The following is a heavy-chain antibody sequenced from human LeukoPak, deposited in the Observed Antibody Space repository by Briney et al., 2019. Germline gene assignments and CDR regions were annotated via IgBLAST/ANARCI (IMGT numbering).Heavy chain of an antibody. D-gene: IGHD2-2*01. CDR1: EFSFSTNW. CDR3: ANVPRSTVSY. J-gene: IGHJ4*02. V-gene: IGHV3-7*01. Sequence: GGSLRLSCAAFEFSFSTNWMHWVRQTPGKGLEWVAELNEDGSVKYYVDSVKGRFTISRDNAKSLLFLQMYNLRTEDTGVYFCANVPRSTVSYWGRGTLVTVSS. CDR2: LNEDGSVK.